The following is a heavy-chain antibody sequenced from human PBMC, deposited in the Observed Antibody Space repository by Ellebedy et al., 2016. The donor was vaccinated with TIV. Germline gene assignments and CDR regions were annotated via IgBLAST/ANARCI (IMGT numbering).Heavy chain of an antibody. CDR1: GFTFSDAW. CDR2: IKSKTDGGTT. J-gene: IGHJ4*02. Sequence: PGGSLRLSCAASGFTFSDAWMSWVRQAPGKGLEWVGRIKSKTDGGTTDYAAPVKGRFTISRDNSKNTLYLQMNSLKTEDTAVYYCTTVSMIVVIDDYDLDYWGQGTLVTVSS. CDR3: TTVSMIVVIDDYDLDY. D-gene: IGHD3-22*01. V-gene: IGHV3-15*01.